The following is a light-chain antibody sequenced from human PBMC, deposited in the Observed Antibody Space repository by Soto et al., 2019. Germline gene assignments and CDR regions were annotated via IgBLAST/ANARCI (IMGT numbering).Light chain of an antibody. CDR3: MQGTQFPWT. V-gene: IGKV2-24*01. CDR1: QSLVDSEGDTC. CDR2: KIS. J-gene: IGKJ1*01. Sequence: DIVMTQTPLSSPVTLGQPASISCRSSQSLVDSEGDTCLSWLHQRPGQPPRLLIYKISNRFFGVPDRFSGSGAGTDFTLRISRVEAEDVGVYYCMQGTQFPWTFGQGTKVEI.